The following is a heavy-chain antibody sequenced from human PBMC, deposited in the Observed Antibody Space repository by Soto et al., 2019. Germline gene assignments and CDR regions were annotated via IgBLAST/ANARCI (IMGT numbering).Heavy chain of an antibody. CDR1: GYTFSSSI. V-gene: IGHV3-23*01. Sequence: GGSLRLSCAGSGYTFSSSIMSWVRQAPGKGLEWVSTFSGSSGNSYYADSAKGRFTISRDNSKNTLYLQMNSLRVEDTALYYCAKRGHNFFDYWGQGTLVTVSS. D-gene: IGHD5-12*01. CDR2: FSGSSGNS. CDR3: AKRGHNFFDY. J-gene: IGHJ4*02.